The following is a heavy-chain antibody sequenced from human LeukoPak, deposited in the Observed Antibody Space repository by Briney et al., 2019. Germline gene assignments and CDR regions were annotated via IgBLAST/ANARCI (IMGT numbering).Heavy chain of an antibody. CDR2: ISSSGSTI. D-gene: IGHD6-19*01. J-gene: IGHJ3*02. CDR1: GFTFSSYS. CDR3: ASSLHSQWLVQRTEDAFDI. V-gene: IGHV3-48*01. Sequence: GGSLRLSCAASGFTFSSYSMNWVRQAPGKGLEWVSYISSSGSTIYYADSVKGRFTISRDNAKKSLYLQMNSLRAEDTAVYYCASSLHSQWLVQRTEDAFDIWGQGTMVTVSS.